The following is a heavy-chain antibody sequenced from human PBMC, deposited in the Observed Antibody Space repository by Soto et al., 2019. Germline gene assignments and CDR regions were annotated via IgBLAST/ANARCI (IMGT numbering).Heavy chain of an antibody. CDR2: ISSSSSTI. D-gene: IGHD3-3*01. CDR1: GFTFSSYS. Sequence: GGSLRLSCAASGFTFSSYSMNWVRQAPGKGLEWVSYISSSSSTIYYADSVKGRFTISRDNAKNSRYLQMNSLRAEDTAVYYCALPGYYDFWSGYSAYYWGQGTLVTVSS. V-gene: IGHV3-48*01. CDR3: ALPGYYDFWSGYSAYY. J-gene: IGHJ4*02.